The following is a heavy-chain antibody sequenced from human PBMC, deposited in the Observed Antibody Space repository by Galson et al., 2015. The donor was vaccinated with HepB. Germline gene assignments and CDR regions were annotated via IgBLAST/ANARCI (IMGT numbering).Heavy chain of an antibody. J-gene: IGHJ3*01. CDR3: TTTPLVGNIDVFDV. V-gene: IGHV1-46*01. CDR2: INPSDGSI. D-gene: IGHD2-8*02. CDR1: GYTFTNYY. Sequence: SVKVSCKASGYTFTNYYIHWVRQAPGQGLEWMGKINPSDGSIRYPQKFGRRLTMTRDTSTTTVYMEVSSLRAEDTAVYYCTTTPLVGNIDVFDVWGQGTMVTVSS.